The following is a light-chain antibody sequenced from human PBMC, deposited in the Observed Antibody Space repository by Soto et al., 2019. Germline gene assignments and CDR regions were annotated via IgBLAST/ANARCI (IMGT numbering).Light chain of an antibody. J-gene: IGKJ4*01. Sequence: TQSPGTLSASVGDRVTITCRASQTISNWLAWYQQKPGKAPKVLIFDASTLDGGVPSRFSGRRSGTDFTLTISSLQPSDFATYYCQQYNTYPLTFGGGTKVEI. CDR3: QQYNTYPLT. CDR1: QTISNW. CDR2: DAS. V-gene: IGKV1-5*01.